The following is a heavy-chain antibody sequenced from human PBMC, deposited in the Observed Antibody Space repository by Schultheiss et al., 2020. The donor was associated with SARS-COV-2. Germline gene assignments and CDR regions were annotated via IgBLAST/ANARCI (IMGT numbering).Heavy chain of an antibody. V-gene: IGHV1-69*13. CDR3: ACGWVRFGEQPYGMDV. J-gene: IGHJ6*02. CDR1: GGTFSSHV. CDR2: IIPIFGIA. Sequence: SVKVSCKTSGGTFSSHVVSWVRQAPGQGLEWMGGIIPIFGIANYAQNFQGRVTIIADESTSTAYMELSSLTSDDTAIYYCACGWVRFGEQPYGMDVWGQGTTVTVSS. D-gene: IGHD3-10*01.